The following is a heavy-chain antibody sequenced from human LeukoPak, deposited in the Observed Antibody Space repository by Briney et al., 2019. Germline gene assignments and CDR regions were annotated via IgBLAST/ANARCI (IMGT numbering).Heavy chain of an antibody. CDR2: IYTSGKT. CDR3: ARVVGGFDP. V-gene: IGHV4-61*02. Sequence: SETLSLTCTVLGGSISSGDYYWSWVRQPAGKGLEWIGRIYTSGKTNYSPSLNSRVTISVDTSRNQFSLKLSPVTAADTAVYYCARVVGGFDPWGQGTLVTVSS. J-gene: IGHJ5*02. CDR1: GGSISSGDYY.